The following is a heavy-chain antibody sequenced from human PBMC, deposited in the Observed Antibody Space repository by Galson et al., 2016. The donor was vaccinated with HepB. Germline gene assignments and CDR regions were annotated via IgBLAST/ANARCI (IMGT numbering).Heavy chain of an antibody. CDR2: VYSTGST. CDR1: GGSFGGYY. Sequence: LSLTCTLSGGSFGGYYWSWLRQPPGKGLEWIGYVYSTGSTNYNPSPKSRLTISVETSKNQFSLRLSSVTVADTAVYYCARVDFSWRGPHWFDPWGRGALVTVSS. J-gene: IGHJ5*02. CDR3: ARVDFSWRGPHWFDP. V-gene: IGHV4-59*01. D-gene: IGHD6-13*01.